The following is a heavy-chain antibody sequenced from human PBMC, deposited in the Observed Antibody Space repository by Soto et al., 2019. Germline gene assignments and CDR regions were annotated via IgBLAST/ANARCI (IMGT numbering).Heavy chain of an antibody. CDR1: GGSISGYY. J-gene: IGHJ4*02. D-gene: IGHD4-17*01. CDR2: MYYSGST. CDR3: ARDTYGGGI. Sequence: QVQLQESGPGLVKPSETLSLTCTVSGGSISGYYWTWIRQPPGKGLECVGYMYYSGSTNYNPSLKSRVTLSVDPSKNQFFLKLNSVTAADTAVYYCARDTYGGGIWGQGILVTVSS. V-gene: IGHV4-59*01.